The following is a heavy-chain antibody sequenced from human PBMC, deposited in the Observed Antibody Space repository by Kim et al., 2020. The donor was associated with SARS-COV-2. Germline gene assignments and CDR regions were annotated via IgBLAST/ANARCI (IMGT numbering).Heavy chain of an antibody. D-gene: IGHD3-22*01. V-gene: IGHV3-30*01. J-gene: IGHJ4*02. CDR2: KK. CDR3: VGSSGYYSYYFDY. Sequence: KKTHVTSGRGRFTLPRDNSKNTLYLQMNSLRAEDTAVYYCVGSSGYYSYYFDYWGQGTLVTVPS.